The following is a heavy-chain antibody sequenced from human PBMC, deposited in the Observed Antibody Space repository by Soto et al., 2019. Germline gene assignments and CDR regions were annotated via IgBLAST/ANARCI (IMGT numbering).Heavy chain of an antibody. V-gene: IGHV3-74*01. CDR2: INSDGSST. Sequence: GSLRLSCAASGFTFSSYWMHWVRQAPGKGLVWVSRINSDGSSTSYADSVKGRFTISRDNAKNTLYLQMNSLRAEDTAVYYCAREFGEMATTSVYYYYGMDVWGQGTTVTV. D-gene: IGHD3-10*01. CDR1: GFTFSSYW. CDR3: AREFGEMATTSVYYYYGMDV. J-gene: IGHJ6*02.